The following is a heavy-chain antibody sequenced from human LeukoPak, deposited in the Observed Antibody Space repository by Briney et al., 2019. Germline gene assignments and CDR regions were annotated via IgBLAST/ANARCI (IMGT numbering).Heavy chain of an antibody. CDR3: ATSSRYDY. V-gene: IGHV3-30*03. J-gene: IGHJ4*02. Sequence: GGSLRLSCAASRFTFSNYGMHWVRQAPGKGLEWVAVISYDGSNKYYADSVKGRFTISRDNSKNTLYLQMNSLRAEDTAVYYCATSSRYDYWGQGTLVTVSS. CDR1: RFTFSNYG. CDR2: ISYDGSNK. D-gene: IGHD3-9*01.